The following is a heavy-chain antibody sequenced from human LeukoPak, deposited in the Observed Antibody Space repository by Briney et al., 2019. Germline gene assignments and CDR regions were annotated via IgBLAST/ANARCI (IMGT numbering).Heavy chain of an antibody. CDR1: GFTFDDYA. CDR2: ISGDGGST. CDR3: AKFTGWLQSAHDYFDY. D-gene: IGHD5-24*01. J-gene: IGHJ4*02. V-gene: IGHV3-43*02. Sequence: GGSLRLSCAASGFTFDDYAMHWVRQAPEKGLEWVSLISGDGGSTYYADSVKGRFTISRDNSKNSLYLQMNSLRTEDTALYYCAKFTGWLQSAHDYFDYWGQGTLVTVSS.